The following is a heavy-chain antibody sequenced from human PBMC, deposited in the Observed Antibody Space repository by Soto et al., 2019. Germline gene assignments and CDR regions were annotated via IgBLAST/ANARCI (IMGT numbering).Heavy chain of an antibody. CDR3: AIDLRSGGKINWFDP. CDR2: ISAYNGNK. CDR1: GYTFTSYG. V-gene: IGHV1-18*01. D-gene: IGHD2-15*01. Sequence: ASVKVSCKASGYTFTSYGISWVRQAPGQGLEWMGWISAYNGNKKYAQKVQGRVTMTTDTSSSTAYMELRSLRSDDTAVYFCAIDLRSGGKINWFDPWGQGTLVTVDS. J-gene: IGHJ5*02.